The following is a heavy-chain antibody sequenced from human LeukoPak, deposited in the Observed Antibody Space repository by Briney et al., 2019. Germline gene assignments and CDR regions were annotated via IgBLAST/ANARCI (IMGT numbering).Heavy chain of an antibody. Sequence: PGGSLRLSCAASGFTFSSYSMNWVRQAPGKGLEWVSAISGSGGSTYYADSVKGRFTISRDNSKNTLYLQMNSLRADDTAVYYCTKGHYYGSGSYWVWGQGTLVTVSS. V-gene: IGHV3-23*01. CDR2: ISGSGGST. J-gene: IGHJ4*02. CDR3: TKGHYYGSGSYWV. D-gene: IGHD3-10*01. CDR1: GFTFSSYS.